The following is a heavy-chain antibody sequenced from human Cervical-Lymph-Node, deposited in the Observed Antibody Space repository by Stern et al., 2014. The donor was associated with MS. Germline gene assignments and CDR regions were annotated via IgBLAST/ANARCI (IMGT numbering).Heavy chain of an antibody. V-gene: IGHV4-31*03. CDR3: ARVSYDFWSGYFPFDY. D-gene: IGHD3-3*01. Sequence: VQLQESGPGLVKPSQTLSLTCTVSGGSISSGGYYWSWIRQHPGKGLEWIGDISYSGSTYYNPSLKSRVTISVDTSKNQFSLKLSSVTAADTAVYYCARVSYDFWSGYFPFDYWGQGTLVTVSS. CDR2: ISYSGST. J-gene: IGHJ4*02. CDR1: GGSISSGGYY.